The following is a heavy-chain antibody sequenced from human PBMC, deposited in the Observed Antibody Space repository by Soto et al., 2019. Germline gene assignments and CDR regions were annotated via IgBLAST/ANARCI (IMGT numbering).Heavy chain of an antibody. Sequence: QVQLVESGGGVVQPGRSLRLSCAASGFTFSSYAMHWVRQAPCKGLEWVAVISYDGSNKYYADSVKGRFTISRDNSNNTLYLQMNSLRAEDTAVYYCARESCSGGSCYSLLYWGQGTLVTVSS. J-gene: IGHJ4*02. CDR1: GFTFSSYA. CDR3: ARESCSGGSCYSLLY. D-gene: IGHD2-15*01. V-gene: IGHV3-30-3*01. CDR2: ISYDGSNK.